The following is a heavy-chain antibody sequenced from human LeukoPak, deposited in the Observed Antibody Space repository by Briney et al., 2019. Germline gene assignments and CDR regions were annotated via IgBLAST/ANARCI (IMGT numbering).Heavy chain of an antibody. CDR1: GGSISSYY. D-gene: IGHD2-15*01. Sequence: SETLSLTCTVSGGSISSYYWSWIRQPPGKGLEWIGYIYYSGSTNYNPSLKSRVTISVDTSNNKFSLKLTSLTAADTAVYYCVRHPSAGRPAFDIWGQGTMVTVSS. J-gene: IGHJ3*02. CDR3: VRHPSAGRPAFDI. CDR2: IYYSGST. V-gene: IGHV4-59*08.